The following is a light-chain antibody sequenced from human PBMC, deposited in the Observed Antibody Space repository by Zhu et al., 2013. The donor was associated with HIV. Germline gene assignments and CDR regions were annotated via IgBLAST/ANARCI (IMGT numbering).Light chain of an antibody. CDR3: AAWDDSLDGPV. Sequence: QSVLTQPPSASGTPGQRVTISCSGSSSNIGSNTVNWYQHLPGTAPRLLIYIDDQRASGVPDRFFGSKSGTSASLAISGLLSEDEADYYCAAWDDSLDGPVFGGGTKLTVL. V-gene: IGLV1-44*01. J-gene: IGLJ2*01. CDR1: SSNIGSNT. CDR2: IDD.